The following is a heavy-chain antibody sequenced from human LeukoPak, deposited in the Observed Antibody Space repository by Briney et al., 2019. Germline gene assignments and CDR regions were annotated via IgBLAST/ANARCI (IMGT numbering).Heavy chain of an antibody. Sequence: GGSLRLSCAASGFTFSNYGMRWVRQAPGKGLEWVAVISNDGSNKYYADSVKGRFTISRDNSKNTLYLQMNSLRPEDKAVYYCVKGPTSGYGLFDQWGQGTLVTVSS. J-gene: IGHJ4*02. CDR2: ISNDGSNK. D-gene: IGHD5-12*01. CDR1: GFTFSNYG. CDR3: VKGPTSGYGLFDQ. V-gene: IGHV3-30*18.